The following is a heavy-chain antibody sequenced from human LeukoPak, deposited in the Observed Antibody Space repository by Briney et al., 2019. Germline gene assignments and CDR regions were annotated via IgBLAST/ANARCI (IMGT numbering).Heavy chain of an antibody. Sequence: QTGGSLRLSCAASGFTFSSYAMSWVRQAPGKGLEWVSAISGSGGSTYYADSVKGRFTISRDNSKNTLYLQMNSLRAEDTAVYYCATQPGPSITIFLYMDVWGKGTTVTVSS. J-gene: IGHJ6*03. CDR1: GFTFSSYA. CDR2: ISGSGGST. D-gene: IGHD3-3*01. V-gene: IGHV3-23*01. CDR3: ATQPGPSITIFLYMDV.